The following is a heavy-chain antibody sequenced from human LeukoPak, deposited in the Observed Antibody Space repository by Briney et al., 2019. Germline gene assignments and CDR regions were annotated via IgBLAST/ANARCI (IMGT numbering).Heavy chain of an antibody. CDR3: ARGGSYYYDSSGLPDY. D-gene: IGHD3-22*01. Sequence: GGSLRLSCAASGFSFSTSTMNWVRQAPGRGLEWVSSISSSGSSTYYADSVKGRFTISRDNAKNTLYLQMNSLRAEDTAVYYCARGGSYYYDSSGLPDYWGQGTLVTVSS. CDR2: ISSSGSST. CDR1: GFSFSTST. V-gene: IGHV3-21*01. J-gene: IGHJ4*02.